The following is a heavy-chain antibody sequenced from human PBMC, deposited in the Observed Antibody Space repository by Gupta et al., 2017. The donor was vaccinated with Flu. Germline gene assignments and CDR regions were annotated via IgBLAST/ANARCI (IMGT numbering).Heavy chain of an antibody. CDR1: GFTFSSYG. J-gene: IGHJ4*02. D-gene: IGHD3-10*01. V-gene: IGHV3-30*18. CDR3: AKVAAVLLYAPFDY. CDR2: ISYDGSNK. Sequence: QPGRSLRLSCAASGFTFSSYGMHWVRQAPGKGLEWVAVISYDGSNKYYADSVKGRFTISRDNSKNTLYLQMNSLRAEDTAVYYCAKVAAVLLYAPFDYWGQGTLVTVSS.